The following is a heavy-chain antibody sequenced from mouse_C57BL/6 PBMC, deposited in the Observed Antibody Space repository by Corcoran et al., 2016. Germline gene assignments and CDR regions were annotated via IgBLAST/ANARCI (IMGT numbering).Heavy chain of an antibody. J-gene: IGHJ1*03. CDR2: IFPGSGST. CDR1: GYNFTDYY. CDR3: ARPPTDLYFDV. V-gene: IGHV1-75*01. Sequence: QVQLQQSGPELVKPGASVKISCKASGYNFTDYYINWVKQRPGQGLEWIGWIFPGSGSTYYNEKFKGKATLTVDKSSSTAYMFLSSLTSEDSAVYFCARPPTDLYFDVWGTGTTVTVSS.